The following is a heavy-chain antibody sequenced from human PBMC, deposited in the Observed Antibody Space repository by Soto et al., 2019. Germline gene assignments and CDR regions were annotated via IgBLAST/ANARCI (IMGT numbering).Heavy chain of an antibody. Sequence: SETLSLTCTVSGGSISSYYWSWIRQPAGKGLEWIGRIYTSGSTNYNPSLKSRVTMSVDTSKNQFSLKLSSVTAADTAVYYCARDRRGYSGYDYYFDYWGQGTLVTVSS. CDR2: IYTSGST. J-gene: IGHJ4*02. CDR1: GGSISSYY. CDR3: ARDRRGYSGYDYYFDY. D-gene: IGHD5-12*01. V-gene: IGHV4-4*07.